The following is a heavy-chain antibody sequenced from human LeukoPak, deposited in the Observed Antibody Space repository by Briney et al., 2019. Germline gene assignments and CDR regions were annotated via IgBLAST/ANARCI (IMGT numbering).Heavy chain of an antibody. CDR1: GYSISSGFY. Sequence: SETLSLTCAVSGYSISSGFYWGWIRQPPGKGLECIGTIYHSGSTYYNPSLKSRVTISVDTSKNQFSLRLSSVSAADTAVYYCARAKTGTTGNFDYWGQGTLVTVSS. CDR2: IYHSGST. CDR3: ARAKTGTTGNFDY. V-gene: IGHV4-38-2*01. J-gene: IGHJ4*02. D-gene: IGHD1-7*01.